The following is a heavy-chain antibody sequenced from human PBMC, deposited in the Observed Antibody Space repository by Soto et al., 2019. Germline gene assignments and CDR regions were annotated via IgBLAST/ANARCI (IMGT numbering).Heavy chain of an antibody. CDR3: ARSIAAAVDFDY. V-gene: IGHV1-18*01. CDR1: GYTFTNYG. D-gene: IGHD6-13*01. CDR2: INTYNGNT. Sequence: GASVKVSCKASGYTFTNYGISWVRQAPGQGLEWMGWINTYNGNTNYAQKLQGRVTMTTDTSTSTAYMELRSLRSDDTAVYYCARSIAAAVDFDYWGQGTLVTVSS. J-gene: IGHJ4*02.